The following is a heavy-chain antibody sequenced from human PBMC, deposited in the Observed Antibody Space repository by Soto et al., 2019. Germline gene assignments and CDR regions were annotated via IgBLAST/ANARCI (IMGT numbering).Heavy chain of an antibody. Sequence: QVQLVESGGGVVQPGRSLRLSCAASGFTLSSYAMHWVRQAPGKGLECVAVISYDGSKKYYADSVKGRFTISRDNSKSTLYLQMSTLRAEDTAVYYGARDPYSSGWLDYWGQGTLVTVSS. CDR3: ARDPYSSGWLDY. D-gene: IGHD6-19*01. CDR1: GFTLSSYA. V-gene: IGHV3-30-3*01. J-gene: IGHJ4*02. CDR2: ISYDGSKK.